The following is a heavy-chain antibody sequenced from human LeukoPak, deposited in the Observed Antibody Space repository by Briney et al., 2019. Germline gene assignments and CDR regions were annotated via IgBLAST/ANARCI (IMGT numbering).Heavy chain of an antibody. CDR3: ARGRGTIFSRVSWFDP. J-gene: IGHJ5*02. D-gene: IGHD3-9*01. CDR1: GGSISSSNW. V-gene: IGHV4-4*02. Sequence: SGTLSLTCAVSGGSISSSNWWSWVRQPPGKGLEWIGEINHSGSTNYNPSLKSRVTISVDTSKNQFSLKLSSVTAADTAVYYCARGRGTIFSRVSWFDPWGQGTLVTVSS. CDR2: INHSGST.